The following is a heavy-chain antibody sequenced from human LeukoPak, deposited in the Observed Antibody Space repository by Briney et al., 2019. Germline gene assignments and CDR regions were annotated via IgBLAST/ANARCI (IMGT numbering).Heavy chain of an antibody. J-gene: IGHJ4*02. Sequence: PGGSLRLSCAGSGSTFSGYNMNWVRQAPGKGLEWVSSISSSSSYIYYADSVKGRFTISRDNAKNSLYLQMNSLRAEDTAVYYCYYYDSSGYYDGSYWGQGTLVTVSS. CDR2: ISSSSSYI. CDR3: YYYDSSGYYDGSY. CDR1: GSTFSGYN. D-gene: IGHD3-22*01. V-gene: IGHV3-21*01.